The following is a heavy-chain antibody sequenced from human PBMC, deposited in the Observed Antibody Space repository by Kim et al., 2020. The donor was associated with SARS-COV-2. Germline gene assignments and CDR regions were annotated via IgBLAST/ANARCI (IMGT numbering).Heavy chain of an antibody. CDR3: ARGGEMATTLDY. V-gene: IGHV4-34*01. CDR1: GGSFSGYY. CDR2: INHSGST. J-gene: IGHJ4*02. D-gene: IGHD1-1*01. Sequence: SETLSLTCAVYGGSFSGYYWSWIRQPPGKGLEWIGEINHSGSTNYNPSLKSRVTISVDTSKNQFSLKLSSVTAADTAVYYCARGGEMATTLDYWGQGTLVTVSS.